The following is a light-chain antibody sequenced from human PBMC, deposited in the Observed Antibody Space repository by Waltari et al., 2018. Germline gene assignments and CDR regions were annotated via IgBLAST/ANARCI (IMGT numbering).Light chain of an antibody. CDR1: QNINHSY. Sequence: EIVLTQSPATLSLSPGERATLSCRASQNINHSYLHCYQQRSGQAPRLLRYDAFSRATGIPARFSGSGSGTDFTLTISSLEAEDFAVYYCQQRIIWPPTFGQGTRLEIK. V-gene: IGKV3-11*01. CDR3: QQRIIWPPT. CDR2: DAF. J-gene: IGKJ5*01.